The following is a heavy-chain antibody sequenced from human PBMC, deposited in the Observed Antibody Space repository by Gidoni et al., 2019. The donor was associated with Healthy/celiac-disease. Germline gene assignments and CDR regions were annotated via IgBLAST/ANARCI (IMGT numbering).Heavy chain of an antibody. Sequence: QVQLVESGGGVVQPGRSLRLSCAASGFTFSSYAMHWVRQAPGKGLEWVAVISYDGSNKYYADSVKGRFTISRDNSKNTLYLQMNSLRAEDTAVYYCARGGGRTAYGDYVYWGQGTLVTVSS. J-gene: IGHJ4*02. D-gene: IGHD4-17*01. CDR3: ARGGGRTAYGDYVY. V-gene: IGHV3-30*04. CDR2: ISYDGSNK. CDR1: GFTFSSYA.